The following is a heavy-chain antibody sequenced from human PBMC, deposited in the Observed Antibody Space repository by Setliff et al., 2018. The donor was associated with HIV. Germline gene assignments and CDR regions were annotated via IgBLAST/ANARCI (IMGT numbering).Heavy chain of an antibody. D-gene: IGHD6-19*01. CDR2: IYHNGIT. J-gene: IGHJ6*02. Sequence: PSETLSLTCGVSGYSISSGYYWGWIRQPPGKGLEWIGSIYHNGITYYNPSLKSRVTISVDTSQNQFSLKLSSVTAADTAVYYCAREEKLSAVAGTMYYYYAMDVWGQGTTVTVSS. CDR1: GYSISSGYY. V-gene: IGHV4-38-2*02. CDR3: AREEKLSAVAGTMYYYYAMDV.